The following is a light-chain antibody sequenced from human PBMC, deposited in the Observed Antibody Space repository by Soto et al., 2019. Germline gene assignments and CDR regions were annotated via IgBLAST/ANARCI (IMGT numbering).Light chain of an antibody. J-gene: IGKJ1*01. CDR2: GAS. CDR3: QQYFNWPLTWT. V-gene: IGKV3-15*01. CDR1: QSIRTN. Sequence: EIVLTQSPATLSVSAGGTVTLSCRASQSIRTNVAWYQQIPGQAPRLLVYGASPRATGVPARFSGSGSGIEFTLPISSLQSEDSAFYYGQQYFNWPLTWTFGPGTKVQIK.